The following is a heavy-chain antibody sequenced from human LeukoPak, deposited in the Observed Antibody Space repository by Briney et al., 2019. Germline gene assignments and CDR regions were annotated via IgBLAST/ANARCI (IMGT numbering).Heavy chain of an antibody. CDR2: ISSDSNSI. D-gene: IGHD4-11*01. CDR1: GLNFNSHT. CDR3: AADWIHPVSTVTTPGNYYYYGMDV. Sequence: PGGSLRLSCVASGLNFNSHTMKWVRQAPGKGLEWVSSISSDSNSIYHADSVKGRFTISRDNAKNSLYLQMNSLRAEDTAVYYCAADWIHPVSTVTTPGNYYYYGMDVWGQGTTVTVSS. J-gene: IGHJ6*02. V-gene: IGHV3-21*04.